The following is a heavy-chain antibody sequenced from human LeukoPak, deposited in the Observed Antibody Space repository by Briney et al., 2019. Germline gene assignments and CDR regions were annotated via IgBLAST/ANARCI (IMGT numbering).Heavy chain of an antibody. CDR3: AKGDSSWSIGY. CDR2: IRYDGSNK. D-gene: IGHD6-13*01. CDR1: GFTFSSYG. V-gene: IGHV3-30*02. J-gene: IGHJ4*02. Sequence: GGSLRLSCAASGFTFSSYGMLWVRQAPGKGLEWVAFIRYDGSNKYYADSVKGRFTISRDNSKNTLYLQMNSLRAEDTAVYYCAKGDSSWSIGYWGQGTLVTVSS.